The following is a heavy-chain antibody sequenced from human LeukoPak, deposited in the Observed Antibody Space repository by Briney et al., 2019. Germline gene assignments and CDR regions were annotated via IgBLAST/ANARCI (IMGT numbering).Heavy chain of an antibody. CDR2: INHSGST. CDR1: GGSFSGYY. D-gene: IGHD3-3*01. V-gene: IGHV4-34*01. J-gene: IGHJ4*02. CDR3: ARGNSKDYDFWSGYQNYFDY. Sequence: PSETLSLTCAVYGGSFSGYYWSWIRQPPGKGLEWIGEINHSGSTNYNPSLKSRVTISVDTSKNQFSLKLGSVTAADTAVYYCARGNSKDYDFWSGYQNYFDYWGQGTLVTVSS.